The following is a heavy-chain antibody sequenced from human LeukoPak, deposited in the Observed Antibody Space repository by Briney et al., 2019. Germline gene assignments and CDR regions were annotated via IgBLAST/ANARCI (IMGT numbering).Heavy chain of an antibody. Sequence: GRSLRLSRAASGFTFSSYAMHWVRQAPGKGLEWVAVISYDGSNKYYADSVKGRFTISRDNSKNTLYLQMNSLRAEDTAVYYCARVGYSYGHNDYWGQGTLVTVSS. J-gene: IGHJ4*02. CDR2: ISYDGSNK. CDR3: ARVGYSYGHNDY. D-gene: IGHD5-18*01. CDR1: GFTFSSYA. V-gene: IGHV3-30*04.